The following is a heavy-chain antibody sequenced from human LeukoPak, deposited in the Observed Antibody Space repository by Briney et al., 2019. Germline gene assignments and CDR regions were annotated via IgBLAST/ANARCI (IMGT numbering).Heavy chain of an antibody. D-gene: IGHD2-15*01. Sequence: RGSLRLSCAASGFTFSSYGMHWVRQAPGKGLEWVAVISYDGSNKYYADSVKGRFTISRDNSKNTLYLQMNSLRAEDTAVYYCAKDAAGTATPSLDIWGQGTMVTVSS. V-gene: IGHV3-30*18. CDR3: AKDAAGTATPSLDI. CDR1: GFTFSSYG. CDR2: ISYDGSNK. J-gene: IGHJ3*02.